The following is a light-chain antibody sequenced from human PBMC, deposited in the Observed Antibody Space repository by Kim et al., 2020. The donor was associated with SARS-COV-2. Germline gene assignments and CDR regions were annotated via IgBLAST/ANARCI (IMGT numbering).Light chain of an antibody. CDR3: QQYGSSLRT. J-gene: IGKJ1*01. Sequence: IVWTQSPGTLTLSPGERATLSCRASQSVTSSYLAWYQQKPGQPPRLLIYGASNRATGIPDRFSGSGSGTDFTLTISRLESEDLAVYYCQQYGSSLRTFGQGTKVDIK. CDR2: GAS. CDR1: QSVTSSY. V-gene: IGKV3-20*01.